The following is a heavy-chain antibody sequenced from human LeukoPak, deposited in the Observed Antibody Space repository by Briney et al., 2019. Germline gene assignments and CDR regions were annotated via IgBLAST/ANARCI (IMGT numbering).Heavy chain of an antibody. CDR3: AKDIYYDSSGGIGY. V-gene: IGHV3-9*01. J-gene: IGHJ4*02. CDR2: ISWNSGSI. Sequence: GGSLRLSCAASGFTFDDYAMHWVRQAPGKGLEWVSGISWNSGSIGYADSVKGRFTISRDNAKNSLYLQMNSLRAEDTALYYCAKDIYYDSSGGIGYWGQGTLVTVSS. D-gene: IGHD3-22*01. CDR1: GFTFDDYA.